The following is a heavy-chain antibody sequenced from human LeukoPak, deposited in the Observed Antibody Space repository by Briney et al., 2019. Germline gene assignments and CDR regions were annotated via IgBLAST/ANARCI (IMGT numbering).Heavy chain of an antibody. Sequence: ASVKVSCKASGGTFSSYAISWVRQAPGQGLEWMGRIIPIFGTANHAQKFQGRVTITTDESTSTAYMELSSLRSEDTAVYYCAREVPELNNAFDIWGQGTMVTVSS. V-gene: IGHV1-69*05. CDR3: AREVPELNNAFDI. CDR1: GGTFSSYA. D-gene: IGHD1-26*01. J-gene: IGHJ3*02. CDR2: IIPIFGTA.